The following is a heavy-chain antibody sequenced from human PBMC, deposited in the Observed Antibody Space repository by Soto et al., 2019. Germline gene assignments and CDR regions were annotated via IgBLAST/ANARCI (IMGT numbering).Heavy chain of an antibody. D-gene: IGHD3-10*01. J-gene: IGHJ4*02. Sequence: HTRSHTSSVAWGSVRSVSYYRSWIRKPPGKGLEWIGYIYYSGSTNYNPSLKSRVTISVDTSKNQFSLKLSSVTAADTAVYYCASAGSYYKRSYFDYWGQGTLVTVSS. CDR3: ASAGSYYKRSYFDY. CDR1: WGSVRSVSYY. CDR2: IYYSGST. V-gene: IGHV4-61*01.